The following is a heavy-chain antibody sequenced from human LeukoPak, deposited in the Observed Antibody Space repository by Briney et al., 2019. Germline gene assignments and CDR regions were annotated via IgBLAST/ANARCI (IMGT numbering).Heavy chain of an antibody. J-gene: IGHJ4*02. CDR3: LLVRGVISGDY. CDR1: GFTFSGSA. CDR2: IRSKANSYAT. Sequence: GGSLKLSCAASGFTFSGSAMHWVRQASGKGLEWVGRIRSKANSYATAYAASVKGRFTISRDDSKNTAYLQMNSLKTEDTAVYYCLLVRGVISGDYWGQGTLVTVSS. V-gene: IGHV3-73*01. D-gene: IGHD3-10*01.